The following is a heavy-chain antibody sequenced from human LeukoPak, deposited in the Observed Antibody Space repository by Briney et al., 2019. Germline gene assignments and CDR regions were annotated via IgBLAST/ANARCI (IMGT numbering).Heavy chain of an antibody. V-gene: IGHV4-34*01. Sequence: SETLSLTCAVYGGSFSGYYWSWIRQPPGKGLEWIGEINHSGSTNYNPSLKSRVTISVDTSKNQFSLKLSSVTAADTAVYYCARDNDGYFSNPFDFWGQGTMVTVSS. CDR2: INHSGST. D-gene: IGHD5-24*01. J-gene: IGHJ3*01. CDR1: GGSFSGYY. CDR3: ARDNDGYFSNPFDF.